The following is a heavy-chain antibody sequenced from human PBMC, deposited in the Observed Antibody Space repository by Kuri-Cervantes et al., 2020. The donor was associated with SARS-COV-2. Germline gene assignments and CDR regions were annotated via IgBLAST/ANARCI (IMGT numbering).Heavy chain of an antibody. J-gene: IGHJ4*02. CDR3: ASQKYYDFWSGYHPHFDY. Sequence: GESLKISCAASGFTFSSYWMHWVRQAPGKGLVWVSRINSDGSSTSYADSVKGRFTISRDNAKNTLYLQMNSLRAEDTAVYYCASQKYYDFWSGYHPHFDYWGQGTLVTVSS. CDR2: INSDGSST. V-gene: IGHV3-74*01. D-gene: IGHD3-3*01. CDR1: GFTFSSYW.